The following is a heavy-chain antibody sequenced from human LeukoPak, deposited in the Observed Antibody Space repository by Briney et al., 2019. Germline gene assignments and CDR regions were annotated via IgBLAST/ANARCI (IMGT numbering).Heavy chain of an antibody. CDR1: GFTFSSYA. CDR2: IGGSGGST. Sequence: GGSLRLSCAASGFTFSSYAMNWVRQAPGKGLEWVSAIGGSGGSTYYADSVKGRFTISRDNSKNTLYLQMNSLRAEDTAVYYCARVPAAIISFVDYWGQGTLVTVSS. V-gene: IGHV3-23*01. D-gene: IGHD2-2*02. J-gene: IGHJ4*02. CDR3: ARVPAAIISFVDY.